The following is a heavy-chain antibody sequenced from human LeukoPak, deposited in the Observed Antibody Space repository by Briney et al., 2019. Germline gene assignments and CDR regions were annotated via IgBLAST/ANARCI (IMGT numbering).Heavy chain of an antibody. Sequence: PGGSLRLSCAASGFTVSSNYMSWVRQAPGKGLEWVSVIYGGGSTYYADSVKGRFTTSRDNSKNTLYLQMNSLRAEDTAVYYCARAITNYYDSSGYYSTPYYFDYWGQGTLVTVSS. CDR1: GFTVSSNY. CDR2: IYGGGST. D-gene: IGHD3-22*01. J-gene: IGHJ4*02. CDR3: ARAITNYYDSSGYYSTPYYFDY. V-gene: IGHV3-53*01.